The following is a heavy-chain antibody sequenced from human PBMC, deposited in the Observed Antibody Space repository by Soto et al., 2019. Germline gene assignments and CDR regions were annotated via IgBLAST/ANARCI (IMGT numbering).Heavy chain of an antibody. J-gene: IGHJ4*02. Sequence: SETLSLTCTVSGAPITSGAYSWSWIRQPPGKGLEWIGFIYQSGSTHYNPSLKSRVTISVDRSKNHFSLQLTSLTAAVTAVYYCARPMSRAAAGYFDYWGQGTLVTVSS. D-gene: IGHD6-13*01. CDR2: IYQSGST. CDR3: ARPMSRAAAGYFDY. V-gene: IGHV4-30-2*01. CDR1: GAPITSGAYS.